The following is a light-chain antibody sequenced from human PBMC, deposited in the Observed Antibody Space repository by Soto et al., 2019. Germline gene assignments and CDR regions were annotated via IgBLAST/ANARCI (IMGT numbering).Light chain of an antibody. CDR3: QQSYSTPQT. CDR2: AAS. Sequence: IQLTQSPFSVSASVGDRVTITCRASQSISSYLNWYQQKPGKAPKLLIYAASSLQSGVPSRFSGSGSGTDFTLTISSLQPEDFATYYCQQSYSTPQTFGPGTKVDI. V-gene: IGKV1-39*01. J-gene: IGKJ3*01. CDR1: QSISSY.